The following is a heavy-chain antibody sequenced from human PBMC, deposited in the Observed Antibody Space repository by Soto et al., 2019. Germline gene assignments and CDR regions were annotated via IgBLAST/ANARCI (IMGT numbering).Heavy chain of an antibody. V-gene: IGHV1-69*06. CDR1: GGSFSRYG. CDR2: SMPIFGTA. D-gene: IGHD5-12*01. CDR3: ASARLEVATIGDYYYGMDV. J-gene: IGHJ6*02. Sequence: GASVKVSCKACGGSFSRYGISWVRQAPGQGLEGMGGSMPIFGTANYAQKFQGRVTINADKSTSTAYMALSSLRSEDTAVYYCASARLEVATIGDYYYGMDVWGQGTTVTVSS.